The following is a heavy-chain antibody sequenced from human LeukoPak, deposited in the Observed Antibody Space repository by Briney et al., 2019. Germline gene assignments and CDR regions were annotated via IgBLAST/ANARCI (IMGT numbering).Heavy chain of an antibody. Sequence: ASVRVSCKASGYTFTGYYMHWVRQAPGQGLEWMGWINPNSGGTNYAQKFQGWVTMTRDTSISTAYMELSRLRSDDTAVYYCARGFKAGSGADAFDIWGQGTMVTVSS. CDR1: GYTFTGYY. D-gene: IGHD6-19*01. CDR2: INPNSGGT. CDR3: ARGFKAGSGADAFDI. J-gene: IGHJ3*02. V-gene: IGHV1-2*04.